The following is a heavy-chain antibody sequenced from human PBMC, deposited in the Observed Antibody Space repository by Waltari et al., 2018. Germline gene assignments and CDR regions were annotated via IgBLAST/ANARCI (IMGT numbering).Heavy chain of an antibody. CDR3: AREIRGTGYFPDAFDI. D-gene: IGHD3-9*01. J-gene: IGHJ3*02. V-gene: IGHV3-48*01. CDR2: ISNSGTTI. CDR1: GFAFSTYS. Sequence: EVQLVESGGGLVQPGGSLRLSCAASGFAFSTYSMNWVRQAPGKGLEWFSYISNSGTTIYYADSGKGRFTISRDNAQNSLYLQMNSLRAEDTAVYYCAREIRGTGYFPDAFDIWGQGTMVTVSS.